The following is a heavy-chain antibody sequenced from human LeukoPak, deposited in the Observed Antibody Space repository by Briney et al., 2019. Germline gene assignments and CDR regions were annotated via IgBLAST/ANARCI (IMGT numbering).Heavy chain of an antibody. CDR1: GFTFSSYS. D-gene: IGHD3-10*01. CDR3: ASVRVAGTGY. J-gene: IGHJ4*02. Sequence: GGSLRLSCAASGFTFSSYSMNWVRQAPGKGLEWVSSISSSSSYIYYADSVKGRFTISRDNAKNPLYLQMNSLRAEDTAVYYCASVRVAGTGYWGQGTLVTVSS. CDR2: ISSSSSYI. V-gene: IGHV3-21*01.